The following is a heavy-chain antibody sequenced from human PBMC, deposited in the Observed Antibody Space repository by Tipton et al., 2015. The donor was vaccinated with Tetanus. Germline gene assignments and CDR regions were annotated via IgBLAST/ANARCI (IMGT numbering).Heavy chain of an antibody. CDR3: ARDRGDYIYYGMDV. CDR1: GYAFTGYY. V-gene: IGHV1-2*02. D-gene: IGHD3-22*01. CDR2: IDPNSGDT. Sequence: QLVQSGAELKKPGASVKVSCTASGYAFTGYYMYWVRQAPGQGLEWVGWIDPNSGDTIYAQNFQGRVTMTRDTSISTVYMELSRLRSDDTAVYYCARDRGDYIYYGMDVWGPGTPSPSP. J-gene: IGHJ6*02.